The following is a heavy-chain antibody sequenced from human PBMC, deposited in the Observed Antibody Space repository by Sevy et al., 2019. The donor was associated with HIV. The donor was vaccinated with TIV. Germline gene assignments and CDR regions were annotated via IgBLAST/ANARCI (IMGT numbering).Heavy chain of an antibody. D-gene: IGHD3-10*01. Sequence: GGSLRLSCAASGFTFSSYSMNWVRQAPGKGLEWVSYISSSSTIYYADSVKGRFTISRDNAKNSLYLQMNSLRDEDTAVYYCANGGMDVWGKWTTVTVSS. V-gene: IGHV3-48*02. CDR3: ANGGMDV. CDR1: GFTFSSYS. J-gene: IGHJ6*03. CDR2: ISSSSTI.